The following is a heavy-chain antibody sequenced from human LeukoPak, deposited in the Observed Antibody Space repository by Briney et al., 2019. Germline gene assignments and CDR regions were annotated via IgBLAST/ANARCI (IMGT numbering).Heavy chain of an antibody. CDR3: AREVGDCSSTSCSPNFDY. V-gene: IGHV3-33*08. J-gene: IGHJ4*02. D-gene: IGHD2-2*01. CDR2: IWYDGSNK. Sequence: GGSLRLSCAASGFTFSSYWMTWVRQAPGKGLEWVAVIWYDGSNKYYADSVKGRFTISRDNSKNTLYLQMNSLRAEDTAVYYCAREVGDCSSTSCSPNFDYWGQGTLVTVSS. CDR1: GFTFSSYW.